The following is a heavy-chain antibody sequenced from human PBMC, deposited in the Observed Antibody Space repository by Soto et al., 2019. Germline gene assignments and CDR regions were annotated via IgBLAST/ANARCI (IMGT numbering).Heavy chain of an antibody. V-gene: IGHV4-59*08. J-gene: IGHJ4*02. Sequence: XXTLSLTCTVSGGSISSYYWSWIRQPPGXGREWIGYIXYSGSXNSNHSLKSRVXISVDTSXXQFSLKLSYVTAADTAVYYCARQPGSSSWLFAYWGQGTLVTVYS. CDR3: ARQPGSSSWLFAY. D-gene: IGHD6-13*01. CDR2: IXYSGSX. CDR1: GGSISSYY.